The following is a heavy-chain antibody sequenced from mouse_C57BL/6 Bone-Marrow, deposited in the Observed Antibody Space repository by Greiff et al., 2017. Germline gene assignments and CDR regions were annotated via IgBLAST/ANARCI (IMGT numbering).Heavy chain of an antibody. Sequence: DVKLVESGGGLVKPGGSLKFSCAASGFTFSSYAMSWVRQTPEKRLEWVATISDGGSYTYYPDNVKGRFTISRDNAKNNLYLQMSHLKSEDTAMYYCARDDYFFAYWGQGTMVTVSA. J-gene: IGHJ3*01. CDR3: ARDDYFFAY. CDR2: ISDGGSYT. D-gene: IGHD2-4*01. CDR1: GFTFSSYA. V-gene: IGHV5-4*01.